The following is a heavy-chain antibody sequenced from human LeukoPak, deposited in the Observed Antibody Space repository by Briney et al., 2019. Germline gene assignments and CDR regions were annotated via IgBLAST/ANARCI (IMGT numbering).Heavy chain of an antibody. V-gene: IGHV1-24*01. D-gene: IGHD6-25*01. CDR1: GYTFTSYG. J-gene: IGHJ6*02. Sequence: ASVKVSCKASGYTFTSYGISWVRQAPGKGLEWMGGFDPEDGETIYAQKFQGRVTMTEDTSTDTAYMELSSLRSEDTAVYYCATNGFYYYYGMDVWGQGTTVTVSS. CDR3: ATNGFYYYYGMDV. CDR2: FDPEDGET.